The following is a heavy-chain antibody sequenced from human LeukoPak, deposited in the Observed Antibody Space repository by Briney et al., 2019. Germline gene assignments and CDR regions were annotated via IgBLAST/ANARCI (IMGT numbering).Heavy chain of an antibody. V-gene: IGHV4-31*03. J-gene: IGHJ6*02. CDR3: ARDRADYENRLHYPHSNSGMDV. CDR1: GGSISRGGFY. Sequence: SETLSLTCTVSGGSISRGGFYWSWIRQRPGKGLEWIGYIYYSGSTSYNPSLRSRLTISVDTSTNQFSLKLRSVTAADTAVYFCARDRADYENRLHYPHSNSGMDVWGQGTTVTVSS. CDR2: IYYSGST. D-gene: IGHD3-16*01.